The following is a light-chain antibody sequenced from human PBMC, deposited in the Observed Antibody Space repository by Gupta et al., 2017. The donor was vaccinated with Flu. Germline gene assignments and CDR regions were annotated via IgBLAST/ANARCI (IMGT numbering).Light chain of an antibody. CDR3: QAWESGTWV. Sequence: SQAQTAYSPGSGDKLEKDYVYVYQQEPAQAPLLVMYRDCKRPSGSPERCSGSSSGTTATLIISETQAVDEADYFCQAWESGTWVFGGGTKLTVL. CDR1: KLEKDY. V-gene: IGLV3-1*01. J-gene: IGLJ3*02. CDR2: RDC.